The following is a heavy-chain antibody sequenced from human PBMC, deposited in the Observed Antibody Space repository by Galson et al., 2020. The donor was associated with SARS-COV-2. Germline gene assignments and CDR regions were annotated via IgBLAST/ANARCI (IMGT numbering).Heavy chain of an antibody. Sequence: SETLSLTCTVSGGSISSGSYYWSWIRQPAGKGLEWIGRIYTSGSTNYNPSLKSRVTISVDTSKNQFSLKLSSVTAADTAVYYCARDHGEMATIWDYYGMDVWGQGTTVTVSS. D-gene: IGHD5-12*01. CDR1: GGSISSGSYY. V-gene: IGHV4-61*02. CDR2: IYTSGST. CDR3: ARDHGEMATIWDYYGMDV. J-gene: IGHJ6*02.